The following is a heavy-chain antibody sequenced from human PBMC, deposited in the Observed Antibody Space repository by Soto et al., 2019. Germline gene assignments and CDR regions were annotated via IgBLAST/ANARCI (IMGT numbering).Heavy chain of an antibody. D-gene: IGHD4-17*01. CDR3: ARSNGAYGDY. CDR2: IYYSGST. CDR1: GGYISNDY. V-gene: IGHV4-59*01. J-gene: IGHJ4*02. Sequence: SQMLRVTYRVSGGYISNDYWTWILQHPEKGLEWIGYIYYSGSTNYNPSLKSRVTISVDTSKNKFSLKLSSVTAVVTAVYYCARSNGAYGDYLIQGTPVTVSS.